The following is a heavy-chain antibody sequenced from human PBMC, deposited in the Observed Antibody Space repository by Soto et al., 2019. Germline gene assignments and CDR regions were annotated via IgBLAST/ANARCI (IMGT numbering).Heavy chain of an antibody. CDR2: ISYDGSNK. Sequence: VQLLESGGILVHPGGSLRLSCAASGFTFSSYGMHWVRQAPGKGLEWVAVISYDGSNKYYADSVKGRFTISRDNSKNTLYLQMNSLRAEDTAVYYCAKPVLLWFGEFGAFDIWGQGTMVTVSS. D-gene: IGHD3-10*01. CDR3: AKPVLLWFGEFGAFDI. CDR1: GFTFSSYG. J-gene: IGHJ3*02. V-gene: IGHV3-30*18.